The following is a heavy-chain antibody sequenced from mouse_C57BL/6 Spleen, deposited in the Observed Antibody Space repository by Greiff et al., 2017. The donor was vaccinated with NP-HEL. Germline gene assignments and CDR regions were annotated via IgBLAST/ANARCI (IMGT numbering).Heavy chain of an antibody. CDR3: ARRGLITTVVATGDYFDY. J-gene: IGHJ2*01. D-gene: IGHD1-1*01. CDR1: GYTFTSYW. Sequence: QVQLQQPGAELVRPGTSVKLSCKASGYTFTSYWMHWVKQRPGQGLEWIGVIDPSDSYTNYNQKFKGKATLTVSTSSSTAYMQLSRLKSGDDAVYYCARRGLITTVVATGDYFDYWGKGTTLTVSS. CDR2: IDPSDSYT. V-gene: IGHV1-59*01.